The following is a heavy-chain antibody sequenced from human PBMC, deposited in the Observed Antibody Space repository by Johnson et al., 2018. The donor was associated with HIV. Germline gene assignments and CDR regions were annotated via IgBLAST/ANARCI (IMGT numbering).Heavy chain of an antibody. Sequence: VQLVESGGVVAQIGGSLRLSCAASGFTFDAYTMYWVRQPPGKGLEWVSLIGWDGGSRYYGDSVKGRFTISRDNSKNSLYLQMNSLRTEDTALYYCAKAQGSLPVEIYAFDIWGQGTMV. J-gene: IGHJ3*02. CDR2: IGWDGGSR. CDR1: GFTFDAYT. D-gene: IGHD1-26*01. V-gene: IGHV3-43*01. CDR3: AKAQGSLPVEIYAFDI.